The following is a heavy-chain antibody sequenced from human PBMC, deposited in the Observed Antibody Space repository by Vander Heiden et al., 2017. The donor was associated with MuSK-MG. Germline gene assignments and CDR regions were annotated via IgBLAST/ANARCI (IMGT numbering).Heavy chain of an antibody. D-gene: IGHD3-22*01. V-gene: IGHV3-48*01. CDR1: GFSFSKYD. CDR2: VSGSSSTI. J-gene: IGHJ4*02. CDR3: ARDRSYYDNSGSWFDY. Sequence: EVQLVESGGGFVQPGGSLRLSCAASGFSFSKYDMNWVRQAPGKGLEWVSYVSGSSSTIYYADSVKGRFTISRDNPKKSLYLQMNSLRAEDTAVYYCARDRSYYDNSGSWFDYWGQGTLVTVSS.